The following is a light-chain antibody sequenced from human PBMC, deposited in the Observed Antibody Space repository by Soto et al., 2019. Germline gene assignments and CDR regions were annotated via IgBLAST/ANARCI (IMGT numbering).Light chain of an antibody. Sequence: EIVLTQSPGTLSLSPGEGATLSCRASQSVSISYLAWYQQKPGQAPRLLLYGASSRATGIPDRFIGSGSGTDFTLTISRLEPEDLAVYYWQQFGSSPMTFGQGKRLEIE. V-gene: IGKV3-20*01. CDR2: GAS. J-gene: IGKJ5*01. CDR1: QSVSISY. CDR3: QQFGSSPMT.